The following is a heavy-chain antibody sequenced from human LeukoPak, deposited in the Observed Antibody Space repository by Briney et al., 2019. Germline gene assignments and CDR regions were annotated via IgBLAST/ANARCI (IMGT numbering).Heavy chain of an antibody. D-gene: IGHD6-19*01. CDR3: ARVGQWLVYAFDI. CDR2: IYYSGST. CDR1: GGSISSGDYY. J-gene: IGHJ3*02. Sequence: SETLSLTCTVSGGSISSGDYYWSWIRQPPGKGLEWIGYIYYSGSTYYNPSLKSRVTISVDTSKNQFSLKLSSVTAADTAVYYCARVGQWLVYAFDIWGQGTMVTVSS. V-gene: IGHV4-30-4*02.